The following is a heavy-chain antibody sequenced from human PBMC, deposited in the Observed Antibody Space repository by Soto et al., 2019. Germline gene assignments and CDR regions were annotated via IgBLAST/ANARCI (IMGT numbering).Heavy chain of an antibody. CDR2: IIPLFGTP. D-gene: IGHD3-22*01. J-gene: IGHJ4*02. Sequence: QVQLVQSGTEVRKPGSSVKVSCKASGGTFNKYAIDWVRQAPGQGLEWMGGIIPLFGTPNYAQKFQGRVTISADEVTSTAYLELRNLRSEDTGVYYCARQFDHDPSGYYCAYWGQGTLVTVSS. V-gene: IGHV1-69*01. CDR3: ARQFDHDPSGYYCAY. CDR1: GGTFNKYA.